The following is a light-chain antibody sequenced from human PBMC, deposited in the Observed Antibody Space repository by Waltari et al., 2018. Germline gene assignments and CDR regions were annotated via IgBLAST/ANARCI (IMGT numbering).Light chain of an antibody. CDR3: SSYTSSDTLV. J-gene: IGLJ1*01. V-gene: IGLV2-14*01. CDR1: STDIGGYVY. Sequence: QSALTQPASVSGSPGESLTISCTGTSTDIGGYVYVSWYQQHPDKPPKLIISEVNSRPSGVSARFSGSRSGNTASLTISGLQAEDAADYYCSSYTSSDTLVLGTGTKVIVL. CDR2: EVN.